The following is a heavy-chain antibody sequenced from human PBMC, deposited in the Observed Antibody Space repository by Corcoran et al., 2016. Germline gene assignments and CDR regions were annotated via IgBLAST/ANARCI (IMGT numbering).Heavy chain of an antibody. CDR1: GGSFSGYY. D-gene: IGHD2-21*02. V-gene: IGHV4-34*01. CDR2: INHSGST. Sequence: QVQLQQWGAGLLKPSETLSLTCAVYGGSFSGYYWSWIRQPPGKGLEWIGEINHSGSTNYNPSLKSRVTISVDTSKNQFSLKLSSVTAADTAVYYCARGSRLRHMGVLTAIPPYFDYWGQGTLVTVSS. J-gene: IGHJ4*02. CDR3: ARGSRLRHMGVLTAIPPYFDY.